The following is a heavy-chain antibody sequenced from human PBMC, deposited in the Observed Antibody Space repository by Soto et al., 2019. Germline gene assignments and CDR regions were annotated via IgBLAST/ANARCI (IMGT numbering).Heavy chain of an antibody. D-gene: IGHD3-10*02. CDR2: ISQDGTEK. V-gene: IGHV3-7*05. J-gene: IGHJ3*02. CDR3: ARYVGEI. CDR1: GFIFNNYY. Sequence: GGSLRLSCAASGFIFNNYYMTWVRQAPGKGLQWVATISQDGTEKYSVGSVKGRFTISRDNDKNSVYLQLNSLRVEDTAVYYCARYVGEIWGHGTKVTVSS.